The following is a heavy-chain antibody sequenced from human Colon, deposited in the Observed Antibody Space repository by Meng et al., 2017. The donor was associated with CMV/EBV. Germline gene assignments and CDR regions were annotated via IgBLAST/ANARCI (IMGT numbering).Heavy chain of an antibody. CDR2: ISGSGSAT. CDR1: GFTFSNYE. CDR3: VRTWSWGQQLERFDF. Sequence: GESLKISCVASGFTFSNYEMNWVRQAPGKGLEWVSYISGSGSATNYVDSVKGRFTISRDNARNSMDLQMNSLRDEDMAVYFCVRTWSWGQQLERFDFWGQGTLVTVSS. V-gene: IGHV3-48*03. D-gene: IGHD1-1*01. J-gene: IGHJ4*02.